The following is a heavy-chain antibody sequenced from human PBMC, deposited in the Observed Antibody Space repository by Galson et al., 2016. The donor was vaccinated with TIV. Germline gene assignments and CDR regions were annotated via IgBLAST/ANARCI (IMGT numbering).Heavy chain of an antibody. D-gene: IGHD2-2*02. CDR1: GFSFDNYA. CDR3: AKDVREGCSTTKCYNYYYYYYYMDV. CDR2: ISWNRGSI. V-gene: IGHV3-9*01. J-gene: IGHJ6*03. Sequence: SLRLSCAASGFSFDNYAMHWVRQAPGKGLEWVAGISWNRGSIDYADSVKGRFTISRDSAKNSLYLRMNSLRVEDTALYYCAKDVREGCSTTKCYNYYYYYYYMDVWGKGTTVTV.